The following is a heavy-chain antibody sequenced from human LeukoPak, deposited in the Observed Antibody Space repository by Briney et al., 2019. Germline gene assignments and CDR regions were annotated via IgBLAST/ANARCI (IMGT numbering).Heavy chain of an antibody. CDR2: IYYSGST. CDR1: GGSISSGDYY. V-gene: IGHV4-30-4*01. Sequence: SETLSLTCTVSGGSISSGDYYWSWIRQPPGKGLEWIGYIYYSGSTYYNPSLKSRVTISVDTSKNQFSLKLSSVAAADTAVYYCARVMVYGSGSSYYFDYWGQGTLVTISS. CDR3: ARVMVYGSGSSYYFDY. J-gene: IGHJ4*02. D-gene: IGHD3-10*01.